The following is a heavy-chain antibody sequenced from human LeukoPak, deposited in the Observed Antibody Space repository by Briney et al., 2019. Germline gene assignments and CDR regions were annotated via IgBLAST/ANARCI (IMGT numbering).Heavy chain of an antibody. CDR1: GFTFSDYY. CDR2: ISSSGSTI. CDR3: ARGRRCSGGSCYPMVY. Sequence: GGSLRLSCAASGFTFSDYYMSWIRQAPGKGLEWVSYISSSGSTIYYADSVKGRFTISRDNAKNSLYLQMDSLRAEDTAVYYCARGRRCSGGSCYPMVYWGQGTLVTVSS. D-gene: IGHD2-15*01. V-gene: IGHV3-11*04. J-gene: IGHJ4*01.